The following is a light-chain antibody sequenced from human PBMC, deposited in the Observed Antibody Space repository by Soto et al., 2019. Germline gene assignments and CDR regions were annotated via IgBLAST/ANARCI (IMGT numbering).Light chain of an antibody. Sequence: QSVLTQPASVSGSPGQSITISCTGTSSDVGGYNYVSWYQQHPVKAPKLMIYEVSNRPSGVSNRFSGSKSGNTASLTISGLQAEDEADYYCSSYTSSSTVIFGGGTKLTVL. CDR1: SSDVGGYNY. V-gene: IGLV2-14*01. J-gene: IGLJ2*01. CDR2: EVS. CDR3: SSYTSSSTVI.